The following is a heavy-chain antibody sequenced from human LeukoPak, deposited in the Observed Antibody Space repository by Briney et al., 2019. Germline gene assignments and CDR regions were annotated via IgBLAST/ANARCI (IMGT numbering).Heavy chain of an antibody. Sequence: SLRLSCAASGFTFDDYAMHWVRPAPGKGLEWVSGISWNSGSIGYADSVKGRFTISRDNAKNSLYLQMNSLRSEDMAFYYCARGLVGAAVEGLCDYWGQGTLVTVSS. CDR1: GFTFDDYA. CDR2: ISWNSGSI. J-gene: IGHJ4*02. D-gene: IGHD2-21*01. V-gene: IGHV3-9*03. CDR3: ARGLVGAAVEGLCDY.